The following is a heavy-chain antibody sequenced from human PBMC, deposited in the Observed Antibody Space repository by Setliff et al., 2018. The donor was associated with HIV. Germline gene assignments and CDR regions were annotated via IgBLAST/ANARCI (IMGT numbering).Heavy chain of an antibody. D-gene: IGHD1-26*01. Sequence: ASETLSLTCRVSGGSFNTRRTKWGWIRQSPGKGLEWIGSIFYFGSVTYNPSLKSRPLISIDTSKTQFSLNLRSVTAADTAVYYCVRELLGSGGTVPEVNFFDSWGQGTQVTVS. CDR2: IFYFGSV. V-gene: IGHV4-39*07. CDR1: GGSFNTRRTK. J-gene: IGHJ5*01. CDR3: VRELLGSGGTVPEVNFFDS.